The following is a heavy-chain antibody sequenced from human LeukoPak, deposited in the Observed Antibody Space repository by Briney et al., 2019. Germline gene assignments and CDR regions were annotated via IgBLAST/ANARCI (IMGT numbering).Heavy chain of an antibody. V-gene: IGHV1-18*01. CDR2: ISADSGDT. CDR3: ARDYYARRGYHEDCFDP. D-gene: IGHD3-22*01. J-gene: IGHJ5*02. CDR1: GYTFTSYG. Sequence: GASVKVSCKASGYTFTSYGISWVRQAPGQGLEWMGWISADSGDTRYAQKFQGRVTLTTDASTTTVYMEPRTLTSDDTALYYCARDYYARRGYHEDCFDPWGQGTLVIVSS.